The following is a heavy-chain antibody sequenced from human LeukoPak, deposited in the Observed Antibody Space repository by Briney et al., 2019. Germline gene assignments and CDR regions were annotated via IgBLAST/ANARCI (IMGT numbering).Heavy chain of an antibody. D-gene: IGHD3-16*02. CDR1: GFTFSSYA. CDR3: ASQYIWGSHRSPNFDC. V-gene: IGHV3-30*04. CDR2: ISYDGSNK. Sequence: PGGSLRLSCAASGFTFSSYAMHWVRQAPGKGLEWVAVISYDGSNKYYADSVKGRFTISRDNSKNTLYLQMNSLRAEDTAVYFCASQYIWGSHRSPNFDCWGQGTLVTVSS. J-gene: IGHJ4*02.